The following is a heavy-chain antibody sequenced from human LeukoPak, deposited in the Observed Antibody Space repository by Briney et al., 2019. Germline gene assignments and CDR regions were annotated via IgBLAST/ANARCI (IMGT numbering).Heavy chain of an antibody. CDR2: INHSGST. CDR1: GGSISSYY. J-gene: IGHJ4*02. D-gene: IGHD3-22*01. Sequence: SETLSLTCTVSGGSISSYYWSWIRQPPGKGLEWIGEINHSGSTNYNPSLKSRVTISVDTSKNQFSLKLSSVTAADTAVYYCARGSRVRLFDYWGQGTLVTVSS. CDR3: ARGSRVRLFDY. V-gene: IGHV4-34*01.